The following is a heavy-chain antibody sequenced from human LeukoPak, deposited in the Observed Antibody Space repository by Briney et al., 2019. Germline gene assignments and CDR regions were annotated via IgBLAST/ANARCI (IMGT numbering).Heavy chain of an antibody. Sequence: ASVNVSCKASGYTFIGYSIYWVRQAPGQGLEWMGGFDPEDGETIYAQKFQGRVTMTEDTSTDTAYMELSSLRSEDTAVYYCATGATMVRGVDYWGQGTLVTVSS. CDR2: FDPEDGET. D-gene: IGHD3-10*01. CDR1: GYTFIGYS. CDR3: ATGATMVRGVDY. V-gene: IGHV1-24*01. J-gene: IGHJ4*02.